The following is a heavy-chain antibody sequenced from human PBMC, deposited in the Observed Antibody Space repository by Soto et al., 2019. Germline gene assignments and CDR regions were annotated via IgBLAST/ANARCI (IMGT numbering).Heavy chain of an antibody. Sequence: SGGSLRLSCAASGFTFSSYAMSWVRQAPGKGLEWVSAISGSGGSTYYADSVKGRSTISRDNSKNTLYLQMNSLRAEDTAVYYCAKGGPSGGYYYYGMDVWGQGTTVTVSS. CDR3: AKGGPSGGYYYYGMDV. V-gene: IGHV3-23*01. D-gene: IGHD2-15*01. CDR2: ISGSGGST. J-gene: IGHJ6*02. CDR1: GFTFSSYA.